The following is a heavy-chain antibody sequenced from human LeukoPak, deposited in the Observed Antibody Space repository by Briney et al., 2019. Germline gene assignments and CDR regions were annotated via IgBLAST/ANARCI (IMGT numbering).Heavy chain of an antibody. Sequence: GGSLRLSCAASGFTFSSYAMSWVRQAPGMGLEWVSAISGSGGSTYYADSVKGRFTISRDNSKNTLYLQMNSLRAEDTAVYYCAKAPGVVVITTFDYWGQGTLVTVSS. D-gene: IGHD3-22*01. J-gene: IGHJ4*02. CDR3: AKAPGVVVITTFDY. V-gene: IGHV3-23*01. CDR1: GFTFSSYA. CDR2: ISGSGGST.